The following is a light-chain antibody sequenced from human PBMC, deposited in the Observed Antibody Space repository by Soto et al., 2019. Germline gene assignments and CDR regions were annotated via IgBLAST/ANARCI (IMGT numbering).Light chain of an antibody. J-gene: IGKJ3*01. CDR1: QSVSSSY. CDR3: QQYGSSPVT. Sequence: EIVLTQSPGTLSLSPGERATLSCRASQSVSSSYLAWYQQKPRQAPRLLIYGASSRATGIPDRFSGSGSGTVFTLTISRLEPEDFALYYCQQYGSSPVTLGPGTKVYIQ. CDR2: GAS. V-gene: IGKV3-20*01.